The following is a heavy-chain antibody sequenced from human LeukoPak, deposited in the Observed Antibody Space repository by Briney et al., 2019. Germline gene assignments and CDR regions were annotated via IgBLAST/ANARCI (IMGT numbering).Heavy chain of an antibody. Sequence: PGGSLRLSCAASAFTVSNAWMRWVRQIPGKGLEWVGRVKSKSDGGTTDYGAPVKGRFTISRVDSKDTLYLQMNSLKTEDTAVYFCTTNPYSSSWLGGAFAIWGQGTMVTVSS. J-gene: IGHJ3*02. D-gene: IGHD6-13*01. CDR3: TTNPYSSSWLGGAFAI. V-gene: IGHV3-15*01. CDR2: VKSKSDGGTT. CDR1: AFTVSNAW.